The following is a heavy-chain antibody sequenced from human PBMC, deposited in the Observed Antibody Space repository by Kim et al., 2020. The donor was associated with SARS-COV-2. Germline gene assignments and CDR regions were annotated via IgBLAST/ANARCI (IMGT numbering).Heavy chain of an antibody. CDR1: GFRFTSYG. CDR3: AKVNYFGSYFYFDY. Sequence: PGGSLRLSCAASGFRFTSYGMSWVRQAPGKGLEWVSSISDNGVNTYYADSVEGRFTISKDNSRNTLYLQMNSLRADDTAVYYCAKVNYFGSYFYFDYWGQGVLVTVSS. D-gene: IGHD3-10*01. J-gene: IGHJ4*02. CDR2: ISDNGVNT. V-gene: IGHV3-23*01.